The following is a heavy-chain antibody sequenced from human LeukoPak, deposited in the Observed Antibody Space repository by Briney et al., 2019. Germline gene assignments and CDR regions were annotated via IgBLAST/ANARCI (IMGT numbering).Heavy chain of an antibody. J-gene: IGHJ5*02. CDR2: ISSSGSTI. V-gene: IGHV3-11*04. D-gene: IGHD4-23*01. CDR1: GFTFSDYY. CDR3: ARDPYGGYNWFDP. Sequence: GGSPRLFCAASGFTFSDYYMSWIRQAPGKGLEWVSYISSSGSTIYYADSVKGRFTISRDNAKNSLYLQMNSLRAEDTAVYYCARDPYGGYNWFDPWGQGTLVTVSS.